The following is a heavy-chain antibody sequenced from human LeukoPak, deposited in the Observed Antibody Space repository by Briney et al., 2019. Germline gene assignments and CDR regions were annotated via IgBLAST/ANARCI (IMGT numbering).Heavy chain of an antibody. CDR3: ARDLASCAGDCYSDGFDY. V-gene: IGHV4-38-2*02. D-gene: IGHD2-21*02. CDR1: GYSISSGYY. CDR2: IYHGGST. J-gene: IGHJ4*02. Sequence: MTSETLSLTCTVSGYSISSGYYWGWIRQSPGKGLEWIGSIYHGGSTYYNPSLRSRLIVSVDTSKNHFSLKMSPVTAADTAVYYCARDLASCAGDCYSDGFDYWGQGTLVTVSS.